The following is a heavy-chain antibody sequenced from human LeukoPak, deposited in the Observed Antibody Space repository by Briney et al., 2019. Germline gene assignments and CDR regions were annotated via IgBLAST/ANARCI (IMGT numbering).Heavy chain of an antibody. Sequence: ASVKVSCKASGYTFTGYYMHWVRQAPGQGLEWMGWINPNSGGTNYAQKFQGRVTTTRNTSISTAYMELSSLRSEDTAVYYCARARYYYDSSGYYYKFLDYWGQGTLVTVSS. D-gene: IGHD3-22*01. J-gene: IGHJ4*02. CDR1: GYTFTGYY. V-gene: IGHV1-2*02. CDR2: INPNSGGT. CDR3: ARARYYYDSSGYYYKFLDY.